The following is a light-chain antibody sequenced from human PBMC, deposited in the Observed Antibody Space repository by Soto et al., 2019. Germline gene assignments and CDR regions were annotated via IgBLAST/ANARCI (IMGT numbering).Light chain of an antibody. Sequence: DIQMTQSPSSLSASVGDRVTITCRSSQTISTYLNWYRQKPGRAPELLIYAASTLQSGVPSRFGGSGSGTDFTVTITSRQPEDFATYYCQQCYSSPPHTFGQWTKVEIK. J-gene: IGKJ2*01. V-gene: IGKV1-39*01. CDR3: QQCYSSPPHT. CDR1: QTISTY. CDR2: AAS.